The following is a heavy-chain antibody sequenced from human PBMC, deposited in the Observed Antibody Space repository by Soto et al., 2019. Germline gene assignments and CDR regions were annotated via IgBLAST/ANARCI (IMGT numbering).Heavy chain of an antibody. D-gene: IGHD5-12*01. Sequence: GGSLRLSCAASGFTFFTYGMSWVRQAPGKGLEWVSVSSAGGDNIKYAVSVKGRFTISRDNSKNTLYLQMNSLRAEGTAIYYCAKLNQGSAYGFADCWGQGTLVTVSS. CDR1: GFTFFTYG. J-gene: IGHJ4*02. CDR3: AKLNQGSAYGFADC. CDR2: SSAGGDNI. V-gene: IGHV3-23*01.